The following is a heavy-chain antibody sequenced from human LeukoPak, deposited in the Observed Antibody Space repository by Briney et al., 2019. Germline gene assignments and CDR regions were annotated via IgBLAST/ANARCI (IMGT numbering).Heavy chain of an antibody. CDR3: ARDLLYCSGGSCYSFDAFDI. D-gene: IGHD2-15*01. Sequence: GASVKVSCKASGYTFTSYGISWVRQAPGQGLEWMGWISAYNGNTNYAQKLQGRVTMTTDTSTSTAYMELRSLRSDDTAVYYCARDLLYCSGGSCYSFDAFDIWGQGTMVTVSS. CDR1: GYTFTSYG. J-gene: IGHJ3*02. V-gene: IGHV1-18*04. CDR2: ISAYNGNT.